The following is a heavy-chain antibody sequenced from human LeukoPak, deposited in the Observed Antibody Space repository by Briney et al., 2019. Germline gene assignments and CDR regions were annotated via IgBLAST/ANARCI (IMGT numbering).Heavy chain of an antibody. V-gene: IGHV4-38-2*02. CDR3: ARGRMWAAAEKAY. CDR2: IYHSGST. CDR1: GYSISSGYY. D-gene: IGHD6-13*01. Sequence: SETLSLTCTVSGYSISSGYYWGWIRQPPGKGLEWIGRIYHSGSTNYNPSLKSRVTISVDTSKNQFSLKLRSVTAADTAVYYCARGRMWAAAEKAYWGQGTLVTVSS. J-gene: IGHJ4*02.